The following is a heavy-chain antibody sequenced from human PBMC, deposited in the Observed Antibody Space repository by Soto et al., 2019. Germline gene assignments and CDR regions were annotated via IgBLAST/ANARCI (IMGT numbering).Heavy chain of an antibody. CDR2: IIPIFGTA. CDR1: GGTFSSYS. CDR3: ARDRSVVVVAAPTYYYYGMDV. D-gene: IGHD2-15*01. V-gene: IGHV1-69*13. Sequence: SVKVSGKASGGTFSSYSISWVRQAPGQGLEWMGGIIPIFGTANYAQKFQGRVTITADESTSTAYMELSSLRSEDTAVYYCARDRSVVVVAAPTYYYYGMDVWGQGTTVTVSS. J-gene: IGHJ6*02.